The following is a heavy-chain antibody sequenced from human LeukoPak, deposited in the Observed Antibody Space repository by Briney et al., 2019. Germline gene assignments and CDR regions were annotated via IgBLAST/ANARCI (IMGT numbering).Heavy chain of an antibody. V-gene: IGHV4-4*07. Sequence: SETLSLSCTVSGGSISSYYWSWIRQPAGKGLEWIGRIYTSGSTNYNPSLKSRVTISVDKSKNQFSLKLSSVTAADTAVYYCARAVVPAAIRSIDYYYYYMDVWGNGTTVTVSS. D-gene: IGHD2-2*01. CDR3: ARAVVPAAIRSIDYYYYYMDV. CDR2: IYTSGST. CDR1: GGSISSYY. J-gene: IGHJ6*03.